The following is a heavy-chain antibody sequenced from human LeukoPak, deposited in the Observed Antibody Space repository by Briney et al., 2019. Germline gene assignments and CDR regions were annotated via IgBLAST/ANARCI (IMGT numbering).Heavy chain of an antibody. Sequence: GSLRLSCAASGFTFSSYDMHWVRQAPGKGLVWVSRINSDGSITSYADSVKGRLTISRDDAKNTLYLQMNSLRAEDTAVYYCARDLGRDGYNSWGQGTLVTVSS. J-gene: IGHJ4*02. CDR3: ARDLGRDGYNS. CDR2: INSDGSIT. V-gene: IGHV3-74*01. D-gene: IGHD5-24*01. CDR1: GFTFSSYD.